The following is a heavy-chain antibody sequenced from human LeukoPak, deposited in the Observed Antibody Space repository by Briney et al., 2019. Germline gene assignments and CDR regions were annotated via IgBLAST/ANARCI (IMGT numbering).Heavy chain of an antibody. CDR1: GGSISSYY. J-gene: IGHJ4*02. Sequence: SETLSLTCTVSGGSISSYYWSWLRQPAGKAPEWFGRIYSSGIINYNPSLKSRVTMSLDNSKNQLSLKLSYVTAADTAVYYCARDTGKSGYPDYWGQGTLVTVSS. CDR2: IYSSGII. CDR3: ARDTGKSGYPDY. D-gene: IGHD3-3*01. V-gene: IGHV4-4*07.